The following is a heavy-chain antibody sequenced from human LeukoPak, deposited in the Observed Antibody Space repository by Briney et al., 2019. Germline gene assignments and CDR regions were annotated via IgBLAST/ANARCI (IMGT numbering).Heavy chain of an antibody. CDR1: GFTFNSYS. CDR2: ISSSGSTI. J-gene: IGHJ4*02. Sequence: GGSLRLSCAASGFTFNSYSMNWVRQAPGKGLEWVSYISSSGSTIYYADSVKGRFTISRDNAKNSLYLQMNSLRAEDTAVYYCARGPKVGATAWAYYFDYWGQGTLVTVSS. D-gene: IGHD1-26*01. CDR3: ARGPKVGATAWAYYFDY. V-gene: IGHV3-48*04.